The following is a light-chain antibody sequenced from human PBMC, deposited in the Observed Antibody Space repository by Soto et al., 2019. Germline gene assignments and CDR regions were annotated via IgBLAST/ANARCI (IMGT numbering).Light chain of an antibody. V-gene: IGKV3-20*01. CDR2: AAS. CDR3: QQYGSSPWT. J-gene: IGKJ1*01. Sequence: ETMMTQSPATLSVSPGERATLSCRASQSVSSNLAWYQQKPGQAPRLLIYAASRRATGIPDRFSGSGSGTDFTLTISRLEPEDFAVYYCQQYGSSPWTFGQGTKVDIK. CDR1: QSVSSN.